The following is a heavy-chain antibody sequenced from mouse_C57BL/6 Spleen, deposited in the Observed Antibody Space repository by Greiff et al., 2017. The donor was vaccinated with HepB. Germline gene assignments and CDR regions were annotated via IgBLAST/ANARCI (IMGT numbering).Heavy chain of an antibody. V-gene: IGHV5-4*01. J-gene: IGHJ1*03. Sequence: EVKLVESGGGLVKPGGSLKLSCAASGFTFSSYAMSWVRQTPEKRLEWVATISDGGSYTYYPDNVKGRFTISRDNAKNNLYLQMSHLKSEDTAMYYCARDYGRYFDVWGTGTTVTVSS. CDR1: GFTFSSYA. CDR2: ISDGGSYT. D-gene: IGHD1-1*01. CDR3: ARDYGRYFDV.